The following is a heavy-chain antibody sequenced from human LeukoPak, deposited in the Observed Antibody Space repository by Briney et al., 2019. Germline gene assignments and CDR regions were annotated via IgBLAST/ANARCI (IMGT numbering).Heavy chain of an antibody. J-gene: IGHJ5*02. CDR3: SEGYFEPFDH. CDR2: LSYTGKT. Sequence: KPSETLSLTCLVSGASVSTSHWNWIRQLPGKGLEWIGCLSYTGKTDYNPSLTSRVTISLGTSKNQVSQKLRSVTAADTAVYYCSEGYFEPFDHGGQGTLVVVSS. CDR1: GASVSTSH. V-gene: IGHV4-59*02. D-gene: IGHD2/OR15-2a*01.